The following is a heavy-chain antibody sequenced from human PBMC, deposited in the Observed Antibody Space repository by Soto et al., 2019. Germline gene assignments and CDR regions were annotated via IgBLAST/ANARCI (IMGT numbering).Heavy chain of an antibody. D-gene: IGHD5-12*01. CDR1: GGTFSSYA. Sequence: QVQLVQSGAEVKKPGSSVKVSCKASGGTFSSYAISWVRQAPGQGLEWMGGIIPIFGTANYAQKFQGRVTIPADESTSTAYMELSSLRSEDTAVYYCARDGHSGYDTRAYYYYGMDVWGQGTTVTVSS. CDR2: IIPIFGTA. CDR3: ARDGHSGYDTRAYYYYGMDV. V-gene: IGHV1-69*01. J-gene: IGHJ6*02.